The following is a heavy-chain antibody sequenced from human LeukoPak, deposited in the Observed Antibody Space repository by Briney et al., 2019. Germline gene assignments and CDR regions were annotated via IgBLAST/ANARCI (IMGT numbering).Heavy chain of an antibody. V-gene: IGHV4-34*01. CDR1: GGSFSGYY. Sequence: PSETLSLTCAVYGGSFSGYYWSWIRQPPGKGLEWIGEIDHSGSTNYNPSLKSRVTISVDTSKNQFSLKLSSVTAADTAVHYCASLYYYDSSGYILDYWGQGTLVTVSS. CDR2: IDHSGST. CDR3: ASLYYYDSSGYILDY. J-gene: IGHJ4*02. D-gene: IGHD3-22*01.